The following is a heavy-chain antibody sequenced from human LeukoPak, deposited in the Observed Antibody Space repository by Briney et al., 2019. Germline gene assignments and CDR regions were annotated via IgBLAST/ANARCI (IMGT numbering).Heavy chain of an antibody. CDR1: GYTFTGYY. J-gene: IGHJ4*02. D-gene: IGHD3-10*01. Sequence: ASVKVSCKASGYTFTGYYMHWVRQAPGQGLEWMGWINPNSGGTNYAQKFQGRVTMTRDTSISTAYMELSRLRSDDTAVYYCARVMVRGVRAPSSYHFDYWGQGTLVTVSS. CDR3: ARVMVRGVRAPSSYHFDY. V-gene: IGHV1-2*02. CDR2: INPNSGGT.